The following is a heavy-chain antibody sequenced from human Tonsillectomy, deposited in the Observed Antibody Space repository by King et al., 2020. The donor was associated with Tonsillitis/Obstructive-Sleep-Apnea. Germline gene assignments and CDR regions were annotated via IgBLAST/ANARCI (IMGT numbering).Heavy chain of an antibody. CDR3: ANLVGAAT. Sequence: VQLVESGGGLVQPGGSLRLSCGASGFTFSSYAMSWVRQAPGKGLEWVSGISGSGGSTNYADSVKGRFTIARDNSKSTVYLRMNRLRAGDTALYYCANLVGAATWGQGTLVTVSS. D-gene: IGHD1-26*01. CDR1: GFTFSSYA. J-gene: IGHJ5*02. CDR2: ISGSGGST. V-gene: IGHV3-23*04.